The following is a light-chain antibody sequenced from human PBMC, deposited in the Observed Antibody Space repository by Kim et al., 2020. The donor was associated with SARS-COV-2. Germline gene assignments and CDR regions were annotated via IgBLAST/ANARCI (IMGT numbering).Light chain of an antibody. CDR2: GAS. Sequence: SPGERATLSCRARQSVSSNVAWYQQKPGQAPRLLIYGASTRATGIPARFSGSGSGTEFTLTISSLQSEDFAVYYCQQYNNWPALTFGGGTKVDIK. CDR3: QQYNNWPALT. J-gene: IGKJ4*01. CDR1: QSVSSN. V-gene: IGKV3-15*01.